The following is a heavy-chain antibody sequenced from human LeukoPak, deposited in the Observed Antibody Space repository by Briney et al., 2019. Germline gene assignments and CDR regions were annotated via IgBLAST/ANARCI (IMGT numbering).Heavy chain of an antibody. CDR1: GGSISNYY. D-gene: IGHD2-2*01. Sequence: SETLSLTCTVSGGSISNYYWSWIRQPPGKGLEWIGYIYYSGSTNYNPSLKSRVTISVDTSKNQFSLKLSSVPAADTAVYYCARVPAAISYYYYGMDVWGKGTTVTVSS. V-gene: IGHV4-59*01. CDR2: IYYSGST. CDR3: ARVPAAISYYYYGMDV. J-gene: IGHJ6*04.